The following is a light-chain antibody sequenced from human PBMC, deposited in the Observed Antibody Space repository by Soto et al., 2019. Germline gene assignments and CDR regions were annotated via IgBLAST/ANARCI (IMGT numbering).Light chain of an antibody. CDR2: DAS. CDR1: QSVGSNY. CDR3: QQYGSSGT. J-gene: IGKJ1*01. V-gene: IGKV3-20*01. Sequence: IVLTQSPGTLSLSPGDRATLSCRASQSVGSNYLAWYQQKPDQAPRVLIYDASTRATGIPDRFSGSGSGTDFTLTISRLEPEDFAFYYCQQYGSSGTFGQGTKVDIK.